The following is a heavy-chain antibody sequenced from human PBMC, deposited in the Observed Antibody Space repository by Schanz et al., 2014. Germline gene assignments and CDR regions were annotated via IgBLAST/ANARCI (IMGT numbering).Heavy chain of an antibody. Sequence: QVQLVDSGGAVVQPGRSLRLSCAASGFNFHLYAMHWVRQAPGKGLEWVAFISYDGSNTILADSVRGRFTISRDNSKNTLYLQMNSLRTEDTAFYYCSTLPAYFYDSGSYSWFDPWGPGTLVTVSS. CDR3: STLPAYFYDSGSYSWFDP. CDR1: GFNFHLYA. J-gene: IGHJ5*02. D-gene: IGHD3-10*01. CDR2: ISYDGSNT. V-gene: IGHV3-30*04.